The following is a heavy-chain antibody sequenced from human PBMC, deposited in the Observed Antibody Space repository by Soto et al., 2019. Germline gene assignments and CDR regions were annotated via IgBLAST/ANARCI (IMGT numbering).Heavy chain of an antibody. Sequence: ASVKVSCKASGYTFTSYGISWVRQAPGQGLEWMGWISTYNGNTNYAQKLQGRVTMTTDTSTSTAYMELRSLRSDDTAVYFCARDPSCRYSYGHGLYYCAQRTLVPVSA. D-gene: IGHD5-18*01. V-gene: IGHV1-18*04. CDR1: GYTFTSYG. CDR3: ARDPSCRYSYGHGLYY. CDR2: ISTYNGNT. J-gene: IGHJ4*02.